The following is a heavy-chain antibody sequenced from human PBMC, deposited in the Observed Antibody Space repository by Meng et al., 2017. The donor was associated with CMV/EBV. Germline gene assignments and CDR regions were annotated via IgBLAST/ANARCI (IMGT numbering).Heavy chain of an antibody. Sequence: GGSLRLSCAASGFTFSSYGMHWVRQAPGKGLEGVAFIRYDGSNKYYADSVKGQFTIARDNSKNTLYLQMNSLRAEDTAVYYCAKDYYDSSGLFDYWGQGTLVTVSS. CDR3: AKDYYDSSGLFDY. CDR1: GFTFSSYG. J-gene: IGHJ4*02. D-gene: IGHD3-22*01. V-gene: IGHV3-30*02. CDR2: IRYDGSNK.